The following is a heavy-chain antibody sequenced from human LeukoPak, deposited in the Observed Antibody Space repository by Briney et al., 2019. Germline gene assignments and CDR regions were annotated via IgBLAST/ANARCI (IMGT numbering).Heavy chain of an antibody. CDR3: ARDNSVEDTLWWFDP. CDR2: INPSGGST. D-gene: IGHD3-16*01. Sequence: ASVKVSCKASGYTFTSYYMHWVRQAPGQGLEWMGIINPSGGSTSYAQKFQGRVTMTRDMSTSTDYMELSSLRSEDTAVYYCARDNSVEDTLWWFDPWGQGTLVTVSS. CDR1: GYTFTSYY. V-gene: IGHV1-46*01. J-gene: IGHJ5*02.